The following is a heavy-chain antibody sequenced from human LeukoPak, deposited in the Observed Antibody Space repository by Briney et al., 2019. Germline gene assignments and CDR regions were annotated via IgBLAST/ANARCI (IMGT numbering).Heavy chain of an antibody. J-gene: IGHJ4*02. CDR2: IIPIFGTA. D-gene: IGHD5-24*01. Sequence: GASVTVSCKASGYTFTSYAISWVRQAPGQGLEWMGGIIPIFGTANYAQKFQGRVTITADESTSTAYMELSSLRSEDTAVYYCARDLVERGGVGYFDYWGQGTLVTVSS. CDR3: ARDLVERGGVGYFDY. CDR1: GYTFTSYA. V-gene: IGHV1-69*13.